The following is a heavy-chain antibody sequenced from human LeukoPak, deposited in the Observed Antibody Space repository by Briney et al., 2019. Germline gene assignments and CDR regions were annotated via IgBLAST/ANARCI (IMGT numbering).Heavy chain of an antibody. D-gene: IGHD3-22*01. CDR3: ATGSSVYYSYYFDY. CDR2: IYTTGST. J-gene: IGHJ4*02. CDR1: GGSINTYY. V-gene: IGHV4-4*07. Sequence: SETLSLTCTVSGGSINTYYWSWIRQPAGKGLEWIGRIYTTGSTNYNPSLKSRVTMSIDTSKNQFSLKLSSVTAADTAVYYCATGSSVYYSYYFDYWGQGTLVTVSS.